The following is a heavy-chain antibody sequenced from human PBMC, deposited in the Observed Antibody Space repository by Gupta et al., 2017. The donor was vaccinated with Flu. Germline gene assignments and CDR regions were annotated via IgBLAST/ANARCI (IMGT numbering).Heavy chain of an antibody. V-gene: IGHV5-51*01. CDR2: IYPGDSDT. D-gene: IGHD6-13*01. J-gene: IGHJ4*02. Sequence: RQMPGKGLEWVGIIYPGDSDTRYSPSFQGQVTISVDKSISTAYLQWSSLKASDTAMYYCVRHRNGYSTSPAAYWGQGTLVTVSS. CDR3: VRHRNGYSTSPAAY.